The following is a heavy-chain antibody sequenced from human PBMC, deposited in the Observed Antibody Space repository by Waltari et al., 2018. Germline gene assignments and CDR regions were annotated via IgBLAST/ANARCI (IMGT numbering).Heavy chain of an antibody. J-gene: IGHJ4*02. CDR1: GYTFTSHA. CDR2: INAGNGNT. D-gene: IGHD6-19*01. V-gene: IGHV1-3*01. Sequence: QVQLVQSGAEVKKPGASVKVSCKASGYTFTSHARHWVRQAPGQRLEWMGWINAGNGNTKYSQKFQGRVTITRDTSARTAYMELSSLRSEDTAVYYCARDSSGWVGGPFWGQGTLVTVSS. CDR3: ARDSSGWVGGPF.